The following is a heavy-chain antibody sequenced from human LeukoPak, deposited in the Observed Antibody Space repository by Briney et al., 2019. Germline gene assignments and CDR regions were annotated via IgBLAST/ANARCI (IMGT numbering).Heavy chain of an antibody. CDR2: ISYDGSNK. Sequence: PGGSLRLSCAASGFTFSSYAMHWVRQAPGKGLEWVAVISYDGSNKYYADSVKGRFTISRDNSKNTLYLQMNSLRAEDTAVYYCARAENGYSSSWSYNYYYYMDVWGKGTTVTVSS. CDR1: GFTFSSYA. CDR3: ARAENGYSSSWSYNYYYYMDV. D-gene: IGHD6-13*01. J-gene: IGHJ6*03. V-gene: IGHV3-30*04.